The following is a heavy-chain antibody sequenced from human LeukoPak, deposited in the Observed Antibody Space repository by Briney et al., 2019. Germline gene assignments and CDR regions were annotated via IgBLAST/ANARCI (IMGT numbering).Heavy chain of an antibody. J-gene: IGHJ4*02. V-gene: IGHV4-59*08. CDR1: GGSMSPYH. D-gene: IGHD6-19*01. Sequence: SETLSLTCTASGGSMSPYHWSWIRQPPGKGLEWTGYIYYSGSTNYNPTLKSRVTISVDTSKNQFSLKLSSVTAADTAMYYCARAVSGRFDYWGQGTLVTVSS. CDR3: ARAVSGRFDY. CDR2: IYYSGST.